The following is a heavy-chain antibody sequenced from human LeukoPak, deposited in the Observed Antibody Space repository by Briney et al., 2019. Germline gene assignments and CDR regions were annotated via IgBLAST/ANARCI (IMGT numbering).Heavy chain of an antibody. J-gene: IGHJ5*02. D-gene: IGHD5-18*01. V-gene: IGHV1-18*01. CDR1: GYTFTSYG. CDR3: ARVDAAYWFDP. Sequence: ASVTVSFTASGYTFTSYGISWVRQAPGQGLEWMGWISAYNGNTNYAQKLQGRVTMTTDTSTSTAYMELRSLRSDDTAVYYCARVDAAYWFDPWGQGTLVTVSS. CDR2: ISAYNGNT.